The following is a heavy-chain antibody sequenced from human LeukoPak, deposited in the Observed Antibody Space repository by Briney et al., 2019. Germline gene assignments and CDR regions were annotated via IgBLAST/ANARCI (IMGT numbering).Heavy chain of an antibody. Sequence: GGSLRLSCAASGFTFSSYWMHWVRQPPGKGLVWVSRIKSDGSTNYADSVKGRFTISRDNAKNTVSLQMNSLRAEDTGVYYRARAPSEIGGYYPEYFRHWGQGNLVTVSS. V-gene: IGHV3-74*01. D-gene: IGHD2-21*02. CDR3: ARAPSEIGGYYPEYFRH. CDR2: IKSDGST. J-gene: IGHJ1*01. CDR1: GFTFSSYW.